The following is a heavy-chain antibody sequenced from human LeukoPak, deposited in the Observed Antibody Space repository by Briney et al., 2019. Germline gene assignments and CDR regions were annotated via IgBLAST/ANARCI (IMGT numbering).Heavy chain of an antibody. CDR1: GGSFSGYY. V-gene: IGHV4-34*01. D-gene: IGHD2-15*01. CDR2: INHSGST. CDR3: ARGPHCSGGSCYSPAFDY. Sequence: TSETLSLTCAVYGGSFSGYYWSWIRQPPGKGLEWIGEINHSGSTNYNPSLKSRVTISVDTPKNQISLKLRSVTAADTAVFYCARGPHCSGGSCYSPAFDYWGQGTPVTVSS. J-gene: IGHJ4*02.